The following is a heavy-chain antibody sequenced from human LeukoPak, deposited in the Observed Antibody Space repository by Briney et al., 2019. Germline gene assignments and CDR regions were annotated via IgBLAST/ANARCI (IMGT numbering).Heavy chain of an antibody. Sequence: SVKVSCKASGGTFRSYAISWVRHAPGQGLELMGGIIPIFGTANYAQKFQGRVTITADESTSTAYMELSSLRSEDTAVYYCARDQGYRYGYGDFDYWGQGTLVTVSS. CDR1: GGTFRSYA. CDR2: IIPIFGTA. V-gene: IGHV1-69*01. D-gene: IGHD5-18*01. J-gene: IGHJ4*02. CDR3: ARDQGYRYGYGDFDY.